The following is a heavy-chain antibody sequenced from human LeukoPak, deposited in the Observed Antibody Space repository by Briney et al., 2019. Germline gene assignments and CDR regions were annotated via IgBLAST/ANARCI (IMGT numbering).Heavy chain of an antibody. J-gene: IGHJ4*02. CDR3: AKGQSGTYPRVHFDY. D-gene: IGHD1-26*01. V-gene: IGHV3-23*01. CDR1: GFTFNCA. CDR2: ISGSGGST. Sequence: PGGSLRLSCAASGFTFNCAMSWVRQAPGKGLEWVSSISGSGGSTYYADSVKGRFTISRDNSKNMLYQQMNSLRAENTAVYYCAKGQSGTYPRVHFDYWGQGTLVTVSS.